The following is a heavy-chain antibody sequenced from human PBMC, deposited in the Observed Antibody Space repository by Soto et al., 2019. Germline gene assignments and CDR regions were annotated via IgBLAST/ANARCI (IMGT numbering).Heavy chain of an antibody. Sequence: QITLKESGPALVKPTQTLTLTCTFSGFSLTTYGVGVGWIRQPPGKALEWLALIFWNDDERYSPSLKSRLTITKDTSKNPVVFTMTNMDPVDTATYLCLHTGYSYDPFAYWGRGTLVTVSS. CDR2: IFWNDDE. CDR1: GFSLTTYGVG. CDR3: LHTGYSYDPFAY. V-gene: IGHV2-5*01. D-gene: IGHD5-18*01. J-gene: IGHJ4*02.